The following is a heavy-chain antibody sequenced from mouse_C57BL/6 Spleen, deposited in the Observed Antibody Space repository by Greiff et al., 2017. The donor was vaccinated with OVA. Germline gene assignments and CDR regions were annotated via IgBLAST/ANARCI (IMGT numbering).Heavy chain of an antibody. D-gene: IGHD2-3*01. V-gene: IGHV5-9-1*02. J-gene: IGHJ1*03. CDR1: GFTFSSYA. Sequence: EVKLQESGEGLVKPGGSLKLSCAASGFTFSSYAMSWVRQTPEKRLEWVAYISSGGDYIYYADTVKGRFTISRDNARNTLYLQMSSLKSEDTAMYYCTRVDGYYDWYFDVWGTGTTVTVSS. CDR2: ISSGGDYI. CDR3: TRVDGYYDWYFDV.